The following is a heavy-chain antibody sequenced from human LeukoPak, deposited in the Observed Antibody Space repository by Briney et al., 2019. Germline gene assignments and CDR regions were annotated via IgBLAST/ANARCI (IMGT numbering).Heavy chain of an antibody. CDR2: IIPIFGTA. D-gene: IGHD2-2*01. J-gene: IGHJ4*02. CDR1: GGTFSSYA. Sequence: SVKVSCKASGGTFSSYAISWVRQAPGQGLEWMGRIIPIFGTADYAQKFQGRVTITTDESTSTAYMELSSLRSEDTAVYYCARGLFAGSTSCYDYWGQGTLVTVSS. V-gene: IGHV1-69*05. CDR3: ARGLFAGSTSCYDY.